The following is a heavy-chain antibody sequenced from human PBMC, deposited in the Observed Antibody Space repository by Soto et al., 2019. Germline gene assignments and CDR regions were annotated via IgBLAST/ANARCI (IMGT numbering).Heavy chain of an antibody. CDR2: ISGSGGST. CDR3: AKGEPRFASYSGSHNFDY. J-gene: IGHJ4*02. V-gene: IGHV3-23*01. D-gene: IGHD1-26*01. CDR1: GFTFSSYA. Sequence: EVQLLESGGGLVQPGGSLRLSCAASGFTFSSYAMSWVRQAPGKGLEWVSAISGSGGSTYYADSVKGRFTISRDNSKNTLYLQMNSLRAEDTAVYYCAKGEPRFASYSGSHNFDYWGQGTLVTVSS.